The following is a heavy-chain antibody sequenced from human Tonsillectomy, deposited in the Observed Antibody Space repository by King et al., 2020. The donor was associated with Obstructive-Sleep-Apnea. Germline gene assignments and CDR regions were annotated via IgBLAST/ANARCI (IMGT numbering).Heavy chain of an antibody. CDR3: ATSEVEDYLFDY. D-gene: IGHD4-11*01. Sequence: QMQLVQSGAEVKKPETSVKVFCYASGGTLSSYAINWVRQAPGQGLEWMGGIIPIFGTANYALKFQGRVTITADESTSTAYVELSSLRSEDTAVYYCATSEVEDYLFDYWGQGTVVTVSS. V-gene: IGHV1-69*01. CDR1: GGTLSSYA. CDR2: IIPIFGTA. J-gene: IGHJ4*02.